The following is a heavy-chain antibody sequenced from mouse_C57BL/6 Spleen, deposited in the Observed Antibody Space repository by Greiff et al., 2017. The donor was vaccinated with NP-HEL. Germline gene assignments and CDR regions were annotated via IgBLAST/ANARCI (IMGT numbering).Heavy chain of an antibody. D-gene: IGHD2-3*01. J-gene: IGHJ3*01. CDR2: IDPEDGET. Sequence: VQLQQSGAELVKPGASVKLSCTASGFNIKDYYMHWVKQRTEQGLEWIGRIDPEDGETKYAPKFQGKATLTADKSSSTAYMQLSSLTSEDSAVYFCASYYDGYFPWFAYWGQGTLVTVSA. CDR1: GFNIKDYY. V-gene: IGHV14-2*01. CDR3: ASYYDGYFPWFAY.